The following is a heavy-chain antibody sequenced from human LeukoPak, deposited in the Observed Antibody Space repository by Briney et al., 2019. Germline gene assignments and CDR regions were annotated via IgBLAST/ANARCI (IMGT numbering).Heavy chain of an antibody. CDR3: AIHYDGSGINWFDP. V-gene: IGHV4-39*01. Sequence: SETLSLTCTVSGDSISSSSYYWGWLRQPPGRGRERIGSIYNSESTYYNPSLKSRVTISVDTSKNQFSLNLYSVTAADTAVYYCAIHYDGSGINWFDPWGQGTLVTVSS. CDR1: GDSISSSSYY. J-gene: IGHJ5*02. CDR2: IYNSEST. D-gene: IGHD3-10*01.